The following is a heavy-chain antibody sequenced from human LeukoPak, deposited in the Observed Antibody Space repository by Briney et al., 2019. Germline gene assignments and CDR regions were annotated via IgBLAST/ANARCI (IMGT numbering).Heavy chain of an antibody. CDR3: ARDRDYYGSGSYFAGYYYGMDV. J-gene: IGHJ6*02. D-gene: IGHD3-10*01. CDR2: ISAYNSNT. V-gene: IGHV1-18*01. CDR1: GYTFTSYG. Sequence: ASVKVSCKASGYTFTSYGISWVRQAPGQGLEWMGWISAYNSNTNYAQKLQGRVTMTTDTSTSTAYMELRSLRSDDTAVYYCARDRDYYGSGSYFAGYYYGMDVWGQGTTVTVSS.